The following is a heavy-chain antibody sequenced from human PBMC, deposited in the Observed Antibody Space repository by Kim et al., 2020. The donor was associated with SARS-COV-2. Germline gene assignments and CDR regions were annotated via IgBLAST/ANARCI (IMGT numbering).Heavy chain of an antibody. V-gene: IGHV1-69*13. CDR3: ARGRAYCGGDCYYYYFDY. J-gene: IGHJ4*02. D-gene: IGHD2-21*02. CDR2: IIPIFGTA. Sequence: ASVKVSCKASGGTFSSYAISWVRQAPGQGLEWMGGIIPIFGTANYAQKFQGRVTITADESTSTAYMELSSLGSEDTAVYYCARGRAYCGGDCYYYYFDYWGQGTLVTVSS. CDR1: GGTFSSYA.